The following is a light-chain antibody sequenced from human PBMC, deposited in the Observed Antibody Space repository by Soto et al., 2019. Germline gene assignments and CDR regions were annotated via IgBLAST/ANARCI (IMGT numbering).Light chain of an antibody. CDR3: QQLNTYPSYT. V-gene: IGKV1-9*01. CDR1: QGISSS. CDR2: AAS. J-gene: IGKJ2*01. Sequence: DIQLTQSPSFLSASVGDRVTITCRASQGISSSLAWYQQNPGKAPKLLISAASTLQNGVPSRFSGSGSGTEFTLTISSLQPEDFATYYCQQLNTYPSYTFGQGTKLEIK.